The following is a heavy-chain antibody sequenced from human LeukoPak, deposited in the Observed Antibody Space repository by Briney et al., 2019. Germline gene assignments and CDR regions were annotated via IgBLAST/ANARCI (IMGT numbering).Heavy chain of an antibody. CDR2: ISTIGIT. D-gene: IGHD3-10*01. Sequence: SQTLSLTCTVSSGSISSSNYYWSWIRQPAGGGLEWIGRISTIGITNYNPSLKSRVTISVDTSKNQFSLKLNSVTAADTAVYYCARGRSSMVRGYYYYYMDVWGKGTTVTISS. J-gene: IGHJ6*03. V-gene: IGHV4-61*02. CDR1: SGSISSSNYY. CDR3: ARGRSSMVRGYYYYYMDV.